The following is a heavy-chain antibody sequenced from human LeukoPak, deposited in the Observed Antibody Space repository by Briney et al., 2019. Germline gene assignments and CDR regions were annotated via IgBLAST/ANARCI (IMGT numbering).Heavy chain of an antibody. D-gene: IGHD6-19*01. Sequence: GGSLRLSCAASGFTFSSYSMNWVRQAPGKGLEWVSSISSSSSYIYYADSVKGRFTISRDNAKNSLYLQMNSLRAEDTAVYYCARVLAVAGRGWFDPWGQGTLVTDSS. V-gene: IGHV3-21*01. CDR3: ARVLAVAGRGWFDP. CDR2: ISSSSSYI. J-gene: IGHJ5*02. CDR1: GFTFSSYS.